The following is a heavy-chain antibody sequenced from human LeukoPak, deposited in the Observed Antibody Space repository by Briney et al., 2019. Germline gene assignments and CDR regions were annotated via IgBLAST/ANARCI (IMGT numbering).Heavy chain of an antibody. CDR2: ISYDGSNK. V-gene: IGHV3-30-3*01. D-gene: IGHD1-26*01. CDR3: ARDGSRNKRDDAFDI. CDR1: GFTFSSYA. Sequence: GGSLRLSCAASGFTFSSYAMHWVRQAPGKGLEWVAAISYDGSNKYYADSVKGRFTISRDNSKNTLYLQMNSLRAEDTAVYYCARDGSRNKRDDAFDIWGQGTMVTVSS. J-gene: IGHJ3*02.